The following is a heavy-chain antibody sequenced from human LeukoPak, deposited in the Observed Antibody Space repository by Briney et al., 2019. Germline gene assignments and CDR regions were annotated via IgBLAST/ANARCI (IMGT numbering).Heavy chain of an antibody. CDR1: GYTFTRYY. CDR2: INPSGGST. D-gene: IGHD3-22*01. Sequence: ASGKVSCKASGYTFTRYYMHWVRQAPGQGLEWMGIINPSGGSTSYAQKFQGRVTMTRDMSTSTVYMELSSLRSEDTAVYYCARVGYHSSGYYYELFDYWGQGTLVTVSS. V-gene: IGHV1-46*01. CDR3: ARVGYHSSGYYYELFDY. J-gene: IGHJ4*02.